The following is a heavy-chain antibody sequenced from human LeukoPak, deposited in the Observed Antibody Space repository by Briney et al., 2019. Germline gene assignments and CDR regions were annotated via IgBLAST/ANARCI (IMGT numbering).Heavy chain of an antibody. CDR1: GGSISSGDYY. V-gene: IGHV4-30-4*08. D-gene: IGHD5-24*01. J-gene: IGHJ4*02. Sequence: SETLSLTCTVSGGSISSGDYYWSWIRQPPGKGLEWIGYIYYSGSTYYNPSLKSRVTISVDTSKNQFSLKLSSVTAADTAVYYCARAGSRRWLQFWGQGTLVTVSA. CDR3: ARAGSRRWLQF. CDR2: IYYSGST.